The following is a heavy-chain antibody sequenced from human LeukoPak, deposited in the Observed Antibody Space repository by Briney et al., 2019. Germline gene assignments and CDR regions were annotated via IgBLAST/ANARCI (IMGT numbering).Heavy chain of an antibody. V-gene: IGHV4-34*01. J-gene: IGHJ4*02. CDR3: AREFRRELRSLDY. Sequence: SGTLSLTCAVSGGSFSAFFWRWIRQPPGKGLEWIGDVGHSESPYYNPSLKSRVTISLDTSKNHFSLRLTSVTAADTAMYYCAREFRRELRSLDYWGQGTLVTVSS. CDR2: VGHSESP. CDR1: GGSFSAFF. D-gene: IGHD1-26*01.